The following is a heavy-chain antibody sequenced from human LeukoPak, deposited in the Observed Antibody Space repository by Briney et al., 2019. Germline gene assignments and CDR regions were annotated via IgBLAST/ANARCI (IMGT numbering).Heavy chain of an antibody. D-gene: IGHD3-22*01. CDR3: AATYYYDGSGDY. V-gene: IGHV3-48*03. CDR1: GFTFSTYE. CDR2: ISSTGSNI. Sequence: QSGWSLRLSCAASGFTFSTYEMNWVRQAPGKGLEWVSYISSTGSNIYYADSVKGRFTISRDNAKNSLYLLMNSLRTEDTAVYYCAATYYYDGSGDYWGQGTLVTVSS. J-gene: IGHJ4*02.